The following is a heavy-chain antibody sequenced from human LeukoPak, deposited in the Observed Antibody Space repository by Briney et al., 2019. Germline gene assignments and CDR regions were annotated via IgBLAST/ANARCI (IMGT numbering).Heavy chain of an antibody. J-gene: IGHJ2*01. CDR2: IHYSVST. CDR3: ASQGPGGYYDSSGYYVLYWYFDL. CDR1: GGSISSYH. Sequence: SETLSLTCTVSGGSISSYHWNWIRQPPGKGLEWIGYIHYSVSTDYNPPLKSRVTISVDTSNHQLSLNRSSVTAAYTSLYYCASQGPGGYYDSSGYYVLYWYFDLWGRGTLVTVSS. D-gene: IGHD3-22*01. V-gene: IGHV4-59*08.